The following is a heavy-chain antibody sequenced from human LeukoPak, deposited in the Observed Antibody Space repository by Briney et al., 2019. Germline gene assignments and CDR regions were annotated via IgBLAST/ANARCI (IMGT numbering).Heavy chain of an antibody. Sequence: SGTLSLTCAVSGGSISSSNWWSWIRQPAGKGLEWIGRIYTSGSTNYNPSLKSRVTMSVDTSKNQFSLKLSSVTAADTAVYYCARGIWNDVWYYYYGMDVWGQGTTVTVSS. J-gene: IGHJ6*02. CDR1: GGSISSSNW. CDR2: IYTSGST. D-gene: IGHD1-1*01. V-gene: IGHV4-4*07. CDR3: ARGIWNDVWYYYYGMDV.